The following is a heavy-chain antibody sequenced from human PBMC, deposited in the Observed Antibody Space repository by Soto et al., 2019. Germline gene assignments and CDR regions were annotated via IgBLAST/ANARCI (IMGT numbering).Heavy chain of an antibody. D-gene: IGHD3-10*01. J-gene: IGHJ4*02. CDR1: GFTFSNAW. Sequence: EVQLLESGGGLVQPGASLRLSCAASGFTFSNAWMSWVRQAPGKGLEWVGRIKTRTAGGTTDYAPPVKGRFTISRDDSKNTLYLQMNSLKTEETAVYYCATDRFDSPVDSWGQGTLVTVSS. V-gene: IGHV3-15*01. CDR2: IKTRTAGGTT. CDR3: ATDRFDSPVDS.